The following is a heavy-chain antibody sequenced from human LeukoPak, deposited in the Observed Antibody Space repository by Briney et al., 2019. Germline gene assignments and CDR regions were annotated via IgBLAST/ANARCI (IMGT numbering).Heavy chain of an antibody. D-gene: IGHD1-14*01. V-gene: IGHV4-59*01. CDR1: GGSISSYY. J-gene: IGHJ5*02. Sequence: SQTLSLTCTVSGGSISSYYWGAIRQPPGKGVGRIGDIYYIGSTNYKPSLKRRVTISVDTSKNQFSLKLSSVTAADTAVYYCARNPGDWFDRWGQGTLVTVSS. CDR2: IYYIGST. CDR3: ARNPGDWFDR.